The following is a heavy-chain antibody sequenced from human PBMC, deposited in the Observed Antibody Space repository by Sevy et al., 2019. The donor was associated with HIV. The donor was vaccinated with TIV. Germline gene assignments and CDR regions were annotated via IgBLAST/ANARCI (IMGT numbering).Heavy chain of an antibody. CDR1: GFTFSSYG. D-gene: IGHD3-9*01. J-gene: IGHJ4*02. CDR2: IWYDGSDK. V-gene: IGHV3-30*02. Sequence: GGSLRLSCAASGFTFSSYGMHWVRQAPGKGLEWVAFIWYDGSDKYYADSVKGRFTISRDNSKISLSLQMNSLRVEDTAVYYCASDILTGSDYWGQGTLVTVSS. CDR3: ASDILTGSDY.